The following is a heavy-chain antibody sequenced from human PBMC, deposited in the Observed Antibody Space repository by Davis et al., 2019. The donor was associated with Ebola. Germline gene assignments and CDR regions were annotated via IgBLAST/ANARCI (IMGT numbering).Heavy chain of an antibody. V-gene: IGHV4-61*09. CDR3: ATLAAAYGMDV. CDR2: IYTSGST. J-gene: IGHJ6*02. Sequence: LRLSCTVSGGSISSGSYYWSWIRQPAGKGLEWIGHIYTSGSTNYNPSLKSRVTMSVDTSKNQFSLKLSSVTAADTAVYYCATLAAAYGMDVWGQGTTVTVSS. D-gene: IGHD6-13*01. CDR1: GGSISSGSYY.